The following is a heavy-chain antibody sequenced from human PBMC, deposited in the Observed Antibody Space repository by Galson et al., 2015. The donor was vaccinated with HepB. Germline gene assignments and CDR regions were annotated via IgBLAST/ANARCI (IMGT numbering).Heavy chain of an antibody. Sequence: SVKVSCKASGYTFTSYAMNWVRQAPGQGLEWMGWINTNTGNPTYAQGFTGRFVFSLDTSVSTAYLQISSLKAEDTAVYYCASDIVVVPAAMKGYFQHWGQGTLVTVSS. V-gene: IGHV7-4-1*02. J-gene: IGHJ1*01. CDR1: GYTFTSYA. CDR2: INTNTGNP. CDR3: ASDIVVVPAAMKGYFQH. D-gene: IGHD2-2*01.